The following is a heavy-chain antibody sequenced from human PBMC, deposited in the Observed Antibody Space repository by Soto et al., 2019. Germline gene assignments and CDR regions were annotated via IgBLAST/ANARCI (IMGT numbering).Heavy chain of an antibody. CDR1: GGSISSGGYS. V-gene: IGHV4-30-2*01. J-gene: IGHJ4*02. CDR3: ARAGGLGAVAADY. Sequence: SETLSLTCAVSGGSISSGGYSWSWVRQPPGKGLEWIGYIYHSGSTYYNPSLKSRVTISVDRSKNQFSLKLSSVTAADTAVYYCARAGGLGAVAADYWGQGTLVTVSS. D-gene: IGHD6-19*01. CDR2: IYHSGST.